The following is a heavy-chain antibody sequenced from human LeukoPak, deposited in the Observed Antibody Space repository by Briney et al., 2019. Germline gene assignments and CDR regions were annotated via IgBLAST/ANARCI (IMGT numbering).Heavy chain of an antibody. CDR2: IYHSGST. J-gene: IGHJ3*02. Sequence: ASETLSLTCTVSGASISSGTYSWSWIRQPPGEGLEWIGYIYHSGSTYYNPSLKSRVTISVDRSKNQFSLKLSSVTAADTAVYYCARYVVVITKAFDIWGQGTMVTVSS. CDR1: GASISSGTYS. D-gene: IGHD3-22*01. V-gene: IGHV4-30-2*01. CDR3: ARYVVVITKAFDI.